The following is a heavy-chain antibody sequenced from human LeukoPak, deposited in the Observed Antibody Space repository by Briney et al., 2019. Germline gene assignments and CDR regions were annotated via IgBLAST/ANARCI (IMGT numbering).Heavy chain of an antibody. D-gene: IGHD2-2*01. Sequence: GGSLRLSCAASGFTFSSYSMNWVRQAPGKGLEWVSLITSSSSYIYYADSVKGRFTISRDNAKNSLYLQMNSLRAEDTAVYYCPKPGGAYCSSTSCSVSHFDYWGQGTLVTVSS. J-gene: IGHJ4*02. CDR3: PKPGGAYCSSTSCSVSHFDY. CDR2: ITSSSSYI. V-gene: IGHV3-21*01. CDR1: GFTFSSYS.